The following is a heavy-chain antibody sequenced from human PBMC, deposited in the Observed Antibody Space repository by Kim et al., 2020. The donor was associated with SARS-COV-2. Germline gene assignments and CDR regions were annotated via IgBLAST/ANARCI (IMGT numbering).Heavy chain of an antibody. CDR1: GFTFSNYA. J-gene: IGHJ4*02. CDR3: AKEHILTGYVDY. CDR2: ITDNGGHT. D-gene: IGHD3-9*01. V-gene: IGHV3-23*01. Sequence: GGSLRLSCAASGFTFSNYAMSWVRQAPGKGLEWVSAITDNGGHTYYADSVMGRFTISRDNSMNTLYLQMDSLRAEDTAVYYCAKEHILTGYVDYWGQGTLVTVSS.